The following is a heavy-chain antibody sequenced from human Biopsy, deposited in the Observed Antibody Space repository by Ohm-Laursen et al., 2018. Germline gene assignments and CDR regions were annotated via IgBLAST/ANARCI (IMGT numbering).Heavy chain of an antibody. CDR1: GYIFAGYY. CDR2: INPNSGNA. J-gene: IGHJ6*02. V-gene: IGHV1-2*02. D-gene: IGHD3-9*01. Sequence: ASVKVSCKASGYIFAGYYLHWVRQAPGHGLEWMGWINPNSGNANYAQSFQGRLTVTRDTSISTAYMELTSLTFDDTAIYYCARVPAYPSIDGYYGLDLWGQGTTVIVSS. CDR3: ARVPAYPSIDGYYGLDL.